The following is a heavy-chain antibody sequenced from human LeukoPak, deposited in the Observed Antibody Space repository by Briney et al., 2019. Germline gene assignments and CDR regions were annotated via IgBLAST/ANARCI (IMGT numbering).Heavy chain of an antibody. D-gene: IGHD3-3*01. CDR3: ARGAYYVFGSPKNGFAP. Sequence: PSETLSLTCAVYGGSFSGYYWSWIRQPAGKGLEWIGRIYTSGSTNYNPSLKSRVTMSVDTSKNQFSLKLSSVTAADTAVYYCARGAYYVFGSPKNGFAPGGQGPLVTVSS. CDR1: GGSFSGYY. J-gene: IGHJ5*02. CDR2: IYTSGST. V-gene: IGHV4-59*10.